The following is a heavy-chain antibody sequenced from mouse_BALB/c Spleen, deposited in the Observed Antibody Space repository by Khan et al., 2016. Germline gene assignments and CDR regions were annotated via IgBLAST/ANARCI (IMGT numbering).Heavy chain of an antibody. J-gene: IGHJ2*01. V-gene: IGHV1-5*01. CDR1: DYTFSTYW. D-gene: IGHD1-1*01. CDR2: IFPGSGDT. Sequence: EVQLQESGTVLARPGASVKMSCKASDYTFSTYWMHWVKQRPGQGLEWIGAIFPGSGDTTNNQRFEDKAKLTAVTSTNTAYMELSSLTNEDSAVYYCTGHSGSSWGKNFFDYWGQGTTLTVSS. CDR3: TGHSGSSWGKNFFDY.